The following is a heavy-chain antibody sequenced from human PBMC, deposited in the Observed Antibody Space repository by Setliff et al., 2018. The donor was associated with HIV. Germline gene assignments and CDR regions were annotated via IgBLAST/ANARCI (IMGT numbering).Heavy chain of an antibody. CDR2: IYYSGAT. CDR3: ARNVRWELPYSFDY. J-gene: IGHJ4*02. V-gene: IGHV4-39*01. D-gene: IGHD1-7*01. CDR1: GGSISSSSYY. Sequence: PSETLSLTCTVSGGSISSSSYYWGWIRQPPGKGLEWSGSIYYSGATYYNPILKSRVTLSVDTSHTQFSLKLSSVTAADTAVYSCARNVRWELPYSFDYWGQGTLVTVSS.